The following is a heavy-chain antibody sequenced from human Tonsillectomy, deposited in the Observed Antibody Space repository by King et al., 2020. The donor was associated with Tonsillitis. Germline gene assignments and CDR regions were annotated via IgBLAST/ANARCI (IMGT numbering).Heavy chain of an antibody. D-gene: IGHD3-10*01. J-gene: IGHJ4*02. V-gene: IGHV3-48*01. CDR2: ISSSSSPI. Sequence: QLVQSGGGLVQPGGSLRLSCAASGFTFSSYSMNWVRQAPGKGLEWVSYISSSSSPIYYADSVKGRFTISRDNAKNSLYLQMNSLRAEDTAVYYCARDGMVRGFDYWGQGTLVTVSS. CDR1: GFTFSSYS. CDR3: ARDGMVRGFDY.